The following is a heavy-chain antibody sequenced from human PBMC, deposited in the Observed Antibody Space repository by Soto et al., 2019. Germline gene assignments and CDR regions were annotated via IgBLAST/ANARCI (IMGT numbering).Heavy chain of an antibody. CDR1: GGSFSSCSHY. Sequence: SETLSLTCTVSGGSFSSCSHYWVWIRQPPGKGLEWVGSIYYDGRTYYNASLKSRVTISVDTSKNQFSLKLSSVTAADTAVYYCARSDIVVVPAYYYYGMDVWGQGTTVTVSS. D-gene: IGHD2-2*01. CDR2: IYYDGRT. J-gene: IGHJ6*02. CDR3: ARSDIVVVPAYYYYGMDV. V-gene: IGHV4-39*07.